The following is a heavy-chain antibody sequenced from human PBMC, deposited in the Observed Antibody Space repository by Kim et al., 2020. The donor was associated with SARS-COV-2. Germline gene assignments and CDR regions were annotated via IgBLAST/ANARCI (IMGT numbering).Heavy chain of an antibody. J-gene: IGHJ4*02. D-gene: IGHD4-17*01. CDR2: IKWNGGKT. CDR1: GFTFDEYG. Sequence: GGSLRLSCAASGFTFDEYGISWVRQAPGKGLEWGSGIKWNGGKTGYGDSGEGRFTISRDNAKNSLYLQMNRLRAEDTALYYCARWGAPYGDYYYYFVYWGQGTRVTVSS. CDR3: ARWGAPYGDYYYYFVY. V-gene: IGHV3-20*04.